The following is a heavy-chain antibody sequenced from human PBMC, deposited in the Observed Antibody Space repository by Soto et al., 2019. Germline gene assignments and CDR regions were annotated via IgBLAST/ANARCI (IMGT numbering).Heavy chain of an antibody. V-gene: IGHV3-9*01. CDR1: GFTFDDYA. J-gene: IGHJ4*01. CDR3: AKDLSRIVDTSTLDY. CDR2: ISWNSGSI. D-gene: IGHD5-12*01. Sequence: PGGSLRLSCAASGFTFDDYAMHWVRQAPGKGLEWVSGISWNSGSIGYADSVKGRFTISRDNAKNSLYLQMNSLRAEDTALYYCAKDLSRIVDTSTLDYWGHGTLVTVS.